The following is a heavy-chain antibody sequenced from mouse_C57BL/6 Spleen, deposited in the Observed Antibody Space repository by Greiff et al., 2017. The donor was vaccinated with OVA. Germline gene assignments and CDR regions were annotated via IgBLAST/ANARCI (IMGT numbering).Heavy chain of an antibody. V-gene: IGHV1-82*01. J-gene: IGHJ2*01. CDR3: ARRTGTFDY. CDR2: IYPGDGDT. CDR1: GYAFSSSW. Sequence: QVQLQQSGPELVKPGASVKISCKASGYAFSSSWMNWVKQRPGKGLEWIGRIYPGDGDTNYNGKFKGKATLTADKSSSTAYMQLSSLTSEDAAVYFCARRTGTFDYWGQGTTLTVSS. D-gene: IGHD4-1*01.